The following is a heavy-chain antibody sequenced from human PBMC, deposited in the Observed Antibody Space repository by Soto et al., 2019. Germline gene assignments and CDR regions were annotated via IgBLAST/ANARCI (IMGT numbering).Heavy chain of an antibody. Sequence: PSETLSLTCTVPGGSISSYYWSWIRQPPGKGLEWIGYIYYSGSTNYNPSLKSRVTISVDTSKNQFSLKLSSVTAADTAVYYCARGLTGPYYYGMDVWGQGTTVTVSS. CDR1: GGSISSYY. CDR3: ARGLTGPYYYGMDV. D-gene: IGHD6-19*01. V-gene: IGHV4-59*13. J-gene: IGHJ6*02. CDR2: IYYSGST.